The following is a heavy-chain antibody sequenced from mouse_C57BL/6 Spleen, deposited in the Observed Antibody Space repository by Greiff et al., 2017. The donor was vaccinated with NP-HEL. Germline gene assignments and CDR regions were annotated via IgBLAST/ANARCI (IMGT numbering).Heavy chain of an antibody. CDR3: AGTAQATPFAY. Sequence: EVQLQQSGPELVKPGASVKISCKASGYSFTDYNMNWVKQSNGKSLEWIGVINPNYGTTSYNQKFKGKATLTVDHSYSTAYMQLNSLTSEDSAVYCCAGTAQATPFAYWGQGTLVTVSA. CDR1: GYSFTDYN. J-gene: IGHJ3*01. D-gene: IGHD3-2*02. V-gene: IGHV1-39*01. CDR2: INPNYGTT.